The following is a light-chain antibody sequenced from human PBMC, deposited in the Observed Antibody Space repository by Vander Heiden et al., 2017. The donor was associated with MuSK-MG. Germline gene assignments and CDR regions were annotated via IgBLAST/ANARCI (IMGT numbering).Light chain of an antibody. V-gene: IGKV3-20*01. CDR1: QSVSSSY. CDR2: GAS. CDR3: QQVGSSPPLT. J-gene: IGKJ4*01. Sequence: EIVLTQSPGTLSLSPGERATLSCRASQSVSSSYLAWYQQKPGQAPRLLIYGASSRATGIPDRFSGSGSGTDFTLTISRLEPEDFAVYYCQQVGSSPPLTFGGGTKVEIK.